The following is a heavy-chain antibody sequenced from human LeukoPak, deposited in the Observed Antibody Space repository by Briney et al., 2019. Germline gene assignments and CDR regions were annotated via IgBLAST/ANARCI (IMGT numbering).Heavy chain of an antibody. CDR1: GFTFSSYG. D-gene: IGHD2-15*01. V-gene: IGHV3-23*01. CDR2: ISGRDAGT. Sequence: GGSLRLSCAASGFTFSSYGMNWLRQAPGKGREGGSAISGRDAGTYYADSVKVQFTISRDNSKNTLYLQMNRLRAEDAAVYDCAKAPLGRCTGVICYSFDYWGQGTLVTVSS. J-gene: IGHJ4*02. CDR3: AKAPLGRCTGVICYSFDY.